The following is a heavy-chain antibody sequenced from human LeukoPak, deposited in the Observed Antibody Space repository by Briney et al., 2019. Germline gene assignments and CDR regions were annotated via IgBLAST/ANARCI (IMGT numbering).Heavy chain of an antibody. D-gene: IGHD1-14*01. CDR2: ISSSSSSI. CDR1: GFTFSSSS. Sequence: GGSLRLSCAASGFTFSSSSMNWVSQAPGKGLEWVSSISSSSSSIYYADSVKGRFTISRDIAKNSLCLHMSSLRDENTAVYYGERADEPGILDYNGFDPWGQGTLVTVSS. J-gene: IGHJ5*02. CDR3: ERADEPGILDYNGFDP. V-gene: IGHV3-21*01.